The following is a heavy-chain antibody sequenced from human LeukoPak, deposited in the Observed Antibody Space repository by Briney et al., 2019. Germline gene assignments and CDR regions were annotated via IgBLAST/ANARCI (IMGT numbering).Heavy chain of an antibody. CDR2: VNAYNGDT. V-gene: IGHV1-18*01. Sequence: ASVKVSCKASGYTFINYGITWVRQAPGQGLEWMGWVNAYNGDTNYGQNFQGRVTVTTDTSTSTGYMEVKSLRSDDTAVYYCARVTLHDYGSGRYAFGIWGQGTMVTVSS. J-gene: IGHJ3*02. CDR1: GYTFINYG. CDR3: ARVTLHDYGSGRYAFGI. D-gene: IGHD3-10*01.